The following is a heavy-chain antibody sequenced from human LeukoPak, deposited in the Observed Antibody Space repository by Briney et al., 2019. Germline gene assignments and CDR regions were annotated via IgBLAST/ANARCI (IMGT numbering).Heavy chain of an antibody. CDR1: GFTFSSYS. CDR2: ISSSSSYI. J-gene: IGHJ4*02. Sequence: GGSLRLSCAASGFTFSSYSMNWVRQAPGKGLEWVSSISSSSSYIYYADSVKGRFTISRDNSKNTLYLQMNSLRAEDTAVYYCARGRQQLVFDYWGQGTLVTVSS. CDR3: ARGRQQLVFDY. D-gene: IGHD6-13*01. V-gene: IGHV3-21*01.